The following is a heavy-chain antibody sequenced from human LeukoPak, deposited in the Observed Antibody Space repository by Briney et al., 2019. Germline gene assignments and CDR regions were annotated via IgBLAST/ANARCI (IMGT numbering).Heavy chain of an antibody. CDR1: GFTFSSYG. Sequence: GGSLRLSCAASGFTFSSYGMHWVRQAPGKGLEWVAVIWYDGSNKYYADSVKDRFTISRDNSKNTLYLQMNSLRAEDTAVYYCAKGGCSSTSCYGEVYYYYMDVWGKGTTVTVSS. CDR3: AKGGCSSTSCYGEVYYYYMDV. V-gene: IGHV3-33*06. CDR2: IWYDGSNK. D-gene: IGHD2-2*01. J-gene: IGHJ6*03.